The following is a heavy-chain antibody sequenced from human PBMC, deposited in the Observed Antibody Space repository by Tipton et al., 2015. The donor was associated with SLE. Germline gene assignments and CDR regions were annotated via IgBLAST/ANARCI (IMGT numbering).Heavy chain of an antibody. CDR1: GYSISIDYY. CDR3: ARPGVGGWYDY. CDR2: IYHSGST. D-gene: IGHD6-19*01. J-gene: IGHJ4*02. Sequence: TLSLTCAVSGYSISIDYYWGWIRQPPGKGLEWIGSIYHSGSTYYNPSLKSRVTILIDTSKNQFSLKLSSVTAADTAVYYCARPGVGGWYDYWGQGTLVTVSS. V-gene: IGHV4-38-2*01.